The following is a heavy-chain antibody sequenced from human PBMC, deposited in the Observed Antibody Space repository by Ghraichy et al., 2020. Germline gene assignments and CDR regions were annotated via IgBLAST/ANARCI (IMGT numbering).Heavy chain of an antibody. Sequence: GESLNISCAASGFTFSSYAMSWVRQAPGKGLEWVSAISGSGGSTYYADSVKGRFTISRDNSKNTLYLQMNSLRAEDTAVYYCAKSSSWTGIEYFQHWGQGTLVTVSS. CDR1: GFTFSSYA. J-gene: IGHJ1*01. CDR2: ISGSGGST. D-gene: IGHD6-13*01. CDR3: AKSSSWTGIEYFQH. V-gene: IGHV3-23*01.